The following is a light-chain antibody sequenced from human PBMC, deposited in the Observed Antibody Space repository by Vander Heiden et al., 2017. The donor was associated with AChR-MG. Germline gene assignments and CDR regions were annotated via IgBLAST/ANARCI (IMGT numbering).Light chain of an antibody. V-gene: IGKV3-11*01. Sequence: EIVLTQSPATLSLSPGERATLSCRASQSVSSYLAWYQQKPGQAPRLLIYDASNRATGIPARFSGSGSGTDFTLTISSLEPEEFAVYYCQQRSNGHPVLWTFGQGTKVEIK. CDR3: QQRSNGHPVLWT. CDR1: QSVSSY. CDR2: DAS. J-gene: IGKJ1*01.